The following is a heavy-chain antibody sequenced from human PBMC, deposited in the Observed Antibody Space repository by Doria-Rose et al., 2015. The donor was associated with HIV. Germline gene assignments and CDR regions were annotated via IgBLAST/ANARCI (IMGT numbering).Heavy chain of an antibody. D-gene: IGHD4-17*01. V-gene: IGHV1-8*02. CDR1: GYTFTNYD. J-gene: IGHJ4*02. CDR3: ARGGTRWPSDY. Sequence: QMQLLESGTEVKKPGASVKVSCKASGYTFTNYDVTWVRQATGHGLEWMGWMNPNSTNTGYAQKFQGRVTMTRDTSINTAYMELSSLTSEDTAVYYCARGGTRWPSDYWGQGTLVTV. CDR2: MNPNSTNT.